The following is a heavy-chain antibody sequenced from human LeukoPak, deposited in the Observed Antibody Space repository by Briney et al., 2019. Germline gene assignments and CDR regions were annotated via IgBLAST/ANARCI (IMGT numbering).Heavy chain of an antibody. CDR3: ARERQYQFDY. V-gene: IGHV4-59*12. D-gene: IGHD4-11*01. Sequence: PSETLSLTCTVSGGSISSYYWSWIRQPPGKGLEWIGYIYYSGSINYNPSLKSRVTISVDTSKNQFSLKVTSVTAADTAVYYCARERQYQFDYWGQGSLVTVSS. J-gene: IGHJ4*02. CDR2: IYYSGSI. CDR1: GGSISSYY.